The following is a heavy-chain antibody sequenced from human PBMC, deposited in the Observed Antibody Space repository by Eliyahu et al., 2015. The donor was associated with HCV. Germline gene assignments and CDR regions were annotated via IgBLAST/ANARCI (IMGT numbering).Heavy chain of an antibody. J-gene: IGHJ4*02. V-gene: IGHV4-4*07. Sequence: QVQLQESGPGLVKTSETLSLTCTXSGGSISNYYWSWIRQTAGKGLEWIGRIYTGGNTNYNXSLQSRASISVDTSKHQFSLQLSSVTAADTAVYFCATSTRAALEFDNWGRGALVTVSS. CDR2: IYTGGNT. CDR1: GGSISNYY. D-gene: IGHD5/OR15-5a*01. CDR3: ATSTRAALEFDN.